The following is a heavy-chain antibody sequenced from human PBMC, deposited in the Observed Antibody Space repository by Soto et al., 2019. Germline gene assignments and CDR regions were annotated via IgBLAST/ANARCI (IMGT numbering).Heavy chain of an antibody. V-gene: IGHV3-66*01. CDR3: AWDDVHCSGGIYYGVPMDV. CDR2: IQRGGSI. D-gene: IGHD2-15*01. CDR1: GFTVSSKY. Sequence: EVQLVESGGGLVQPGGSLRLSCAASGFTVSSKYMSWVRQAPGKGLEWVAVIQRGGSIYYADYVKGSFAISIDISKNTPYLPMNRLRDEQRAVYYCAWDDVHCSGGIYYGVPMDVWGKGTTVTVSS. J-gene: IGHJ6*03.